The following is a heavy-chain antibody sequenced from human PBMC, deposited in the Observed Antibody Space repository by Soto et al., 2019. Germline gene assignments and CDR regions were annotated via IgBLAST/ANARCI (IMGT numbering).Heavy chain of an antibody. D-gene: IGHD2-2*01. CDR3: AKPSSGVPAAMSEGFVS. V-gene: IGHV3-23*01. CDR1: GFIVSSFA. CDR2: ISAPGRIT. Sequence: GGSLRLSCAASGFIVSSFAMSWVRQAPGRGLEWVSAISAPGRITYSADSGKGRFPISRDNSNNMLYLQMNSLRVEDTAVYFCAKPSSGVPAAMSEGFVSWGQGTLVTVSS. J-gene: IGHJ4*02.